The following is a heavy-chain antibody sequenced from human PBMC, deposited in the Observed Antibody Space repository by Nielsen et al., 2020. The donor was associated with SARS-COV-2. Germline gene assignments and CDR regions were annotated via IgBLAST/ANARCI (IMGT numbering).Heavy chain of an antibody. D-gene: IGHD3-10*01. J-gene: IGHJ5*02. CDR3: ARGGSSLGANLEDP. CDR2: MSPNSGNT. Sequence: ASVKPSCKASGYTFINHDINWVRQSTGQGLEWMGWMSPNSGNTGYAQKFQGRVTMTRNTSTSTAYLELSSLRSEDTDVYYCARGGSSLGANLEDPWGQGTLVIVSS. CDR1: GYTFINHD. V-gene: IGHV1-8*01.